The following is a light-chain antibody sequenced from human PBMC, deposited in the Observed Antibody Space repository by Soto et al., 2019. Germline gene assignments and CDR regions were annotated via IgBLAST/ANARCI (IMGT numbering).Light chain of an antibody. V-gene: IGKV3-20*01. J-gene: IGKJ1*01. CDR1: RTVSIN. Sequence: EIVMTQSPATLSVSPGERATLSCRASRTVSINLAWYQQKPGQAPRLLIYGASSRATGIPDRFSGSGSGTDFTLTISRLEPEDFAVYYCQQYGSSGTFGQGTKVDIK. CDR2: GAS. CDR3: QQYGSSGT.